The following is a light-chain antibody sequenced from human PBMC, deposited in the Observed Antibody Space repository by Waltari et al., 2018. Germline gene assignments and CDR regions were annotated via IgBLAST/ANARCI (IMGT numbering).Light chain of an antibody. J-gene: IGLJ2*01. CDR2: RNN. CDR1: NSTVGSNS. V-gene: IGLV1-44*01. Sequence: QSVLTQPPSASGTPGQRVTISCSGSNSTVGSNSLNWYQQVPGTVPKLLIYRNNQRPSGVPDRFSGSKSGTSASLAISGLQSEDEADYYCAAWDYSLDGHVLFGGGTKLTVL. CDR3: AAWDYSLDGHVL.